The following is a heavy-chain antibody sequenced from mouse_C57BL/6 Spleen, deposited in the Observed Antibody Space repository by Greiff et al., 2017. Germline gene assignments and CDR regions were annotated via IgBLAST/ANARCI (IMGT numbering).Heavy chain of an antibody. Sequence: QVQLQQSGAELVRPGTSVKVSCKASGYAFTNYLIEWVKQRPGQGLEWIGVIDPGSGGTNYNEKFKGKATLTADKSSSTAYMQLRSLTSEDSAVYFCAIGIYYGNYLYYFDYWGQGTTLTVSS. CDR1: GYAFTNYL. CDR2: IDPGSGGT. D-gene: IGHD2-1*01. V-gene: IGHV1-54*01. CDR3: AIGIYYGNYLYYFDY. J-gene: IGHJ2*01.